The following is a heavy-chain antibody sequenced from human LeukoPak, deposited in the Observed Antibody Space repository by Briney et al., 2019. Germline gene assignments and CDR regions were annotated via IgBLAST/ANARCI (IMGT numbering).Heavy chain of an antibody. V-gene: IGHV3-30*02. CDR3: AREVIGGNSA. CDR2: IRYDGSNK. J-gene: IGHJ4*02. Sequence: GGSLRLSCAASGFTFSSYGMHWVRQAPGKGLEWVAFIRYDGSNKYYADSVKGRFTISRDNSKNTLYLQMNSLRAEDTAVYYCAREVIGGNSAWGQGTLVTVSS. CDR1: GFTFSSYG. D-gene: IGHD2-21*01.